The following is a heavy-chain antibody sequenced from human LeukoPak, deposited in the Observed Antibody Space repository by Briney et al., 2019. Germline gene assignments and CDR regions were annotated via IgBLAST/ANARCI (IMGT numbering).Heavy chain of an antibody. V-gene: IGHV1-18*01. CDR2: VSTSNGAT. CDR3: ARVSDTSMVTPGFDS. CDR1: GYNFNRYS. Sequence: ASVKVSCKTSGYNFNRYSITWVRQAPGQGLEWMGWVSTSNGATNYAEKFQGSVTMTTETVTKTAYLELRRLTSGATAMYFCARVSDTSMVTPGFDSWGQGTLVTVS. D-gene: IGHD5-18*01. J-gene: IGHJ4*02.